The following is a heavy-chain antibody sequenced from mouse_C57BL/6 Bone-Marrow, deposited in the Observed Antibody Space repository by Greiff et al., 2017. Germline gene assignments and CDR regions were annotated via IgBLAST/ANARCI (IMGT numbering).Heavy chain of an antibody. CDR3: ARGGYYGSSYAAY. Sequence: EVQLQQSGPELVKPGASVKISCKASGYTFTDYYMNWVKQSHGKSLEWIGDIHPNNGGTSYNQKFKGKATLTVDKSSSTAYMELRSLTSEDSAVYYCARGGYYGSSYAAYWGQGTLVTVSA. V-gene: IGHV1-26*01. CDR2: IHPNNGGT. CDR1: GYTFTDYY. D-gene: IGHD1-1*01. J-gene: IGHJ3*01.